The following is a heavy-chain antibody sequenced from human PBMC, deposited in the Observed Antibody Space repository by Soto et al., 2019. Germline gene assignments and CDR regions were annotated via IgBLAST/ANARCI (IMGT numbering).Heavy chain of an antibody. Sequence: GGSLRLSCAASGFTFSSYAMHWVRQAPGKGLEWVAVISYDGSNKYYADSVKGRFTISRDNSKNTLYLQMNSLRAEDTAVYYCARDDYYGPRGFDYWGQGTLVTVSS. CDR3: ARDDYYGPRGFDY. V-gene: IGHV3-30-3*01. J-gene: IGHJ4*02. D-gene: IGHD3-10*01. CDR2: ISYDGSNK. CDR1: GFTFSSYA.